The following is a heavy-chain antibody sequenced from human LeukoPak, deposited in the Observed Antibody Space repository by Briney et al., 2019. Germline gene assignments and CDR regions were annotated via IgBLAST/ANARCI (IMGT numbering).Heavy chain of an antibody. CDR3: ARETGAITSNVDY. CDR2: INPSGGNS. Sequence: ASVKVSCKASQYTFMYSFTTTYIHWVRQAPGQGLEWVGMINPSGGNSTYGKKFQGRVTMTRDTSTTTVYMELSSLRSEDTAIYFCARETGAITSNVDYWGQGTLVTVSS. D-gene: IGHD1-26*01. V-gene: IGHV1-46*01. J-gene: IGHJ4*02. CDR1: QYTFMYSFTTTY.